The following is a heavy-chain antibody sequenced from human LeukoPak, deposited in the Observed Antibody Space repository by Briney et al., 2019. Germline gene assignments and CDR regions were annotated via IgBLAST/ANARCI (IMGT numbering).Heavy chain of an antibody. V-gene: IGHV3-7*01. J-gene: IGHJ4*02. Sequence: GSLRLSCAASGFTFSRYWMSWVRQAPGKGLEWVANIKEDGSEKHYVDSVKGRFTISRDNAKNSLDLQMNSLRAEDTAVYYCARVSKAKRITMVRGVQGHFDYWGQGTLVTVSS. D-gene: IGHD3-10*01. CDR2: IKEDGSEK. CDR3: ARVSKAKRITMVRGVQGHFDY. CDR1: GFTFSRYW.